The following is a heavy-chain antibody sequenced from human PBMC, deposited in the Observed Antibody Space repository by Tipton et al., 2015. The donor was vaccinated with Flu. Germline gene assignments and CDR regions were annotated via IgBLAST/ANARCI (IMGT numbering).Heavy chain of an antibody. Sequence: SLRLSCAASGFIFSDAWMNWVRLAPGKGLEWVSRIKSKTSGGTIDYAAPVKGRFTISRDDSEHTLYLQMNSLESEDTAVYYCMWQQDFYNGMDVWGQGTTVTVSS. V-gene: IGHV3-15*01. CDR3: MWQQDFYNGMDV. J-gene: IGHJ6*02. CDR2: IKSKTSGGTI. D-gene: IGHD6-13*01. CDR1: GFIFSDAW.